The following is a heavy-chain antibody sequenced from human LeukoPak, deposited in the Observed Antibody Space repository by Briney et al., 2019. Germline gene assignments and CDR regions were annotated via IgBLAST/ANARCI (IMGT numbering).Heavy chain of an antibody. CDR3: ARDGMATTIKHYYYGMDV. CDR1: GGSISSYY. V-gene: IGHV4-59*01. CDR2: IYYSGST. D-gene: IGHD5-24*01. J-gene: IGHJ6*02. Sequence: SETLSLTCTVSGGSISSYYWSWIRQPPGKGLEWIGYIYYSGSTNYNPSLKSRVTISVDTSKNQFSLKLSSVTAADTAVYYCARDGMATTIKHYYYGMDVWGQGTTVTVSS.